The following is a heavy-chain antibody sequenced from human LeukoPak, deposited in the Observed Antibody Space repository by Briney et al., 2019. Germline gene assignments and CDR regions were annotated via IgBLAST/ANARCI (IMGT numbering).Heavy chain of an antibody. CDR3: AGKQDSSGYYSDY. D-gene: IGHD3-22*01. V-gene: IGHV3-11*01. CDR1: GFTFSDYY. CDR2: ISSSGSTI. Sequence: GGSLRLSCAASGFTFSDYYMSWIRQAPGKGLEWVSYISSSGSTIYYADSVKGRFTISRDNAKNSLYLQMNSLRAEDTAVYYCAGKQDSSGYYSDYWGQGTLVTVSS. J-gene: IGHJ4*02.